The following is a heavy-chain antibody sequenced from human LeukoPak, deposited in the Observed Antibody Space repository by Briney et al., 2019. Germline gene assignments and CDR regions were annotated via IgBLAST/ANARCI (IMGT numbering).Heavy chain of an antibody. CDR1: GFTFSSYA. V-gene: IGHV3-23*01. CDR2: ISGNGGST. CDR3: AKNAMTPMVRGDVFDY. Sequence: RTGGSLRLSCAASGFTFSSYAMSWVRQAPGKGLEWVSAISGNGGSTYYADSVKGRFTISRDNSKNTLYLQMNSLRAEDTAVYYCAKNAMTPMVRGDVFDYWGQGTLVTVSS. D-gene: IGHD3-10*01. J-gene: IGHJ4*02.